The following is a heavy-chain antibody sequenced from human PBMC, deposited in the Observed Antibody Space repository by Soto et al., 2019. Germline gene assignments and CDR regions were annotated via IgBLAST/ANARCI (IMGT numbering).Heavy chain of an antibody. J-gene: IGHJ4*02. CDR3: ARGVTYSYGQYFDY. V-gene: IGHV4-59*01. D-gene: IGHD5-18*01. CDR2: IYYSGST. CDR1: GGSISSYY. Sequence: SETLSLTCTVSGGSISSYYWSWIRQPPGKGLEWIGYIYYSGSTNYNPSLKSRVTISVDTSKNQFSLKLSSVTAADTAVYYCARGVTYSYGQYFDYWGQGNLVTAYS.